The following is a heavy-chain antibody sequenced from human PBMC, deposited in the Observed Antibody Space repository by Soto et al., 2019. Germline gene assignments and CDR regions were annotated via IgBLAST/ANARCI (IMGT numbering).Heavy chain of an antibody. Sequence: QITLKESGPPLVKPTQTLTLTCTFSGFSLSTSGVGVGWIRQPPGKALEWLALIYWHEDKRYSPSLQSRLTLTEDPSKYRVVLTTPNMDPVDTATYYCAHQERRYFDYWGQGTLVTVSS. J-gene: IGHJ4*02. V-gene: IGHV2-5*01. CDR3: AHQERRYFDY. CDR1: GFSLSTSGVG. D-gene: IGHD1-1*01. CDR2: IYWHEDK.